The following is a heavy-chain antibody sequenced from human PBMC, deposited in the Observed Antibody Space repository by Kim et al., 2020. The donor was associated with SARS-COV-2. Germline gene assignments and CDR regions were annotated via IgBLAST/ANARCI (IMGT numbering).Heavy chain of an antibody. V-gene: IGHV4-59*13. J-gene: IGHJ4*02. D-gene: IGHD6-13*01. CDR2: INYSGST. CDR3: ARSYSSSWYMLDY. Sequence: SETLSLTCTVSGGSISSYYWSWIRQPPGKGLEWIGYINYSGSTNYNPSLKSRVTISVDTSKNQFSLKLSSVTAADTAVYYCARSYSSSWYMLDYWGQGTLVTVSS. CDR1: GGSISSYY.